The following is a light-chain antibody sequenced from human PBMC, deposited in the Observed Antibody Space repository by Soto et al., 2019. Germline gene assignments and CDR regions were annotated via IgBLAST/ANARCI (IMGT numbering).Light chain of an antibody. V-gene: IGKV3-20*01. Sequence: IMVTLSPGTLSFSSGVRATLSCRASPGVSANNLAWYQHKAGQTPRLLIYGASSRATGIPDRFSGSGSGTEFTLTISSLQPDDFATYYCQHYNSYSEAFGQGTKVDIK. CDR3: QHYNSYSEA. CDR2: GAS. J-gene: IGKJ1*01. CDR1: PGVSANN.